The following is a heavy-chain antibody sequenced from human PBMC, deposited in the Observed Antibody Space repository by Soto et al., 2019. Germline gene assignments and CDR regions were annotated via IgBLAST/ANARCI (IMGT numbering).Heavy chain of an antibody. CDR3: ARHSIAATGRPFAY. CDR1: GGSVSSGSYY. D-gene: IGHD6-13*01. Sequence: ETLSLTCTVSGGSVSSGSYYWSWIRQPPGKGLEWIAYIYYSGSTNYNPSLKSRVTISVDTSKNQFSLKLSSVTAADTAVYYCARHSIAATGRPFAYWGQGTPVTVSS. J-gene: IGHJ4*02. V-gene: IGHV4-61*01. CDR2: IYYSGST.